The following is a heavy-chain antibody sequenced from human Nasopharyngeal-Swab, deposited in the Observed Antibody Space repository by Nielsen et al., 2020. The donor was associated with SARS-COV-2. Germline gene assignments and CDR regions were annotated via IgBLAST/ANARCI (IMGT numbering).Heavy chain of an antibody. CDR2: ISAYNGNT. CDR3: ARDVAGAAGETYGMDV. J-gene: IGHJ6*02. CDR1: GYTFTSYG. V-gene: IGHV1-18*01. D-gene: IGHD6-13*01. Sequence: ASVKVSCKASGYTFTSYGISWVRQAPGQGLEWMGWISAYNGNTIYAQKLQGRVTMTTDTSTSTAYMELRSLRSDDTAVYYCARDVAGAAGETYGMDVWGQGTTVTVSS.